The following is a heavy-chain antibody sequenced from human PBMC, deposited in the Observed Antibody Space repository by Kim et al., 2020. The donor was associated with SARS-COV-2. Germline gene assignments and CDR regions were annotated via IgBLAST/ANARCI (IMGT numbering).Heavy chain of an antibody. D-gene: IGHD3-3*01. CDR2: ISGSGGST. J-gene: IGHJ6*02. CDR3: AKGTLAEWSKPRSYYYYGMDV. Sequence: GGSLRLSCAASGFTFSSYAMSWVRQAPGKGLEWVSAISGSGGSTYYADSVKGRFTISRDNSKNTLYLQMNSLRAEDTAVYYCAKGTLAEWSKPRSYYYYGMDVWGQGTTVTVSS. V-gene: IGHV3-23*01. CDR1: GFTFSSYA.